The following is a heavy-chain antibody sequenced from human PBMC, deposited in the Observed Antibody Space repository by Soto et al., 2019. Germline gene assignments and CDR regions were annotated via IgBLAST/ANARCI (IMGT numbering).Heavy chain of an antibody. V-gene: IGHV1-2*04. CDR2: INPNSGGT. D-gene: IGHD3-16*01. CDR3: ARDRAGVMRYYYGMDV. Sequence: RASVKVSCKASGYTFTGYYMHWVRQAPGQGLEWMGWINPNSGGTNYAQKFQGWVTMTRDTSISTAYMELSRLRSDDTAVYYCARDRAGVMRYYYGMDVWGQGTTVTVSS. J-gene: IGHJ6*02. CDR1: GYTFTGYY.